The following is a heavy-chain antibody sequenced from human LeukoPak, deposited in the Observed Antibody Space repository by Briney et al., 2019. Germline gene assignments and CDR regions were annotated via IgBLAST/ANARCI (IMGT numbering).Heavy chain of an antibody. CDR1: GFTFSSYA. CDR2: ISYDGSNG. J-gene: IGHJ4*02. D-gene: IGHD3-22*01. V-gene: IGHV3-30*04. Sequence: PGGSLRLSCAASGFTFSSYAMHWVRQAPGKGLEWVAVISYDGSNGYYADSVKGRFTLSRDNSKNTLYLQMNSLRAEDTAVYYCAKDPIVVVITALFDYWGQGTLVTVSS. CDR3: AKDPIVVVITALFDY.